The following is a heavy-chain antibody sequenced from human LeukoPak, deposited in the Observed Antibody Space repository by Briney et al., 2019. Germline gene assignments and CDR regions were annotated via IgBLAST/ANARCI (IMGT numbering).Heavy chain of an antibody. D-gene: IGHD5-18*01. V-gene: IGHV1-2*02. CDR1: GYTFTGYY. CDR3: ARVGLDTAMVTWVAFDY. Sequence: ASVKVSCKASGYTFTGYYMHWVRQAPGQGLGWKGWINPNSGGTNYAQKFQGRVTMTRDTSISTAYMELRRLRSDDTAVYYCARVGLDTAMVTWVAFDYWGQGTLVTVSS. J-gene: IGHJ4*02. CDR2: INPNSGGT.